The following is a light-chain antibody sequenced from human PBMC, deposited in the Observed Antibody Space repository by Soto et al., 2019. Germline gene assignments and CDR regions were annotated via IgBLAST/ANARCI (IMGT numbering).Light chain of an antibody. CDR1: QSVSSSY. CDR3: QQYGSSPRIT. Sequence: EIVFTQSPGTLSLSPGERATLSCRASQSVSSSYLAWYQQKPGQAPRLLIYGASSRATGIPDRFSGSGSGTDSTLTISRLEPEDFAVYYCQQYGSSPRITFGQGTRLEIK. CDR2: GAS. J-gene: IGKJ5*01. V-gene: IGKV3-20*01.